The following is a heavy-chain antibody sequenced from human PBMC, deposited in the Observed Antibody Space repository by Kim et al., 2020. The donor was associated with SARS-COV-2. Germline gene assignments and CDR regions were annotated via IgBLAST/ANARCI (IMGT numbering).Heavy chain of an antibody. CDR2: IYYSGST. J-gene: IGHJ5*02. Sequence: SETLSLTCTVSGGSINTNYWSWIRQPPGKGLEWIGYIYYSGSTNYNPSLKSRVTISLDTSKNQFSLKLSSVTAADTAVYYCASWALINWFDPWGQGTQVTVSS. CDR1: GGSINTNY. CDR3: ASWALINWFDP. V-gene: IGHV4-59*01. D-gene: IGHD3-16*01.